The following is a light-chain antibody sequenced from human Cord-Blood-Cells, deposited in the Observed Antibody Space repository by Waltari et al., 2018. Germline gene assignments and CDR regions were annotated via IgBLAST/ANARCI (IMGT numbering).Light chain of an antibody. CDR3: CSYAGSYTWV. CDR1: SSDVGCYNY. CDR2: DVS. J-gene: IGLJ3*02. V-gene: IGLV2-11*01. Sequence: QSALTQPRSVSGSPGQSVTISCTGTSSDVGCYNYVSWYQQHPAKAPKLMIYDVSKRPSGVPDRFSGSKSGNTASLTISGLQAEDEADYYCCSYAGSYTWVFGGGTKLTVL.